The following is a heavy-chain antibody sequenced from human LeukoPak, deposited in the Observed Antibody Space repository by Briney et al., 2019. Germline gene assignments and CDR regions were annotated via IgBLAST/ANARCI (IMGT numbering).Heavy chain of an antibody. CDR2: ISAYNGNT. V-gene: IGHV1-18*01. CDR3: AAKSNDPPLNYYGIDV. CDR1: GYTFTSYG. D-gene: IGHD2-8*01. Sequence: ASVKVSCKASGYTFTSYGISWVRQAPGQGLEWMGWISAYNGNTNYAQKLQGRVTMATDTSTSTAYMELRSLRSDDTAVYYCAAKSNDPPLNYYGIDVWGQGTTVTVSS. J-gene: IGHJ6*02.